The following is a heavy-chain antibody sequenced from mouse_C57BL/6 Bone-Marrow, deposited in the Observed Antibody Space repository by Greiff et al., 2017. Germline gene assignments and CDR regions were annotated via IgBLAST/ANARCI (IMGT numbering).Heavy chain of an antibody. CDR3: SSFDGNYFDF. CDR1: GFNIKDDY. CDR2: MDPEIGDT. Sequence: VHVKQSGAELVRPGASVKLSCTASGFNIKDDYIHWVKQRPEQGLEWIGWMDPEIGDTEYASKFQGKATITSDTSSNPAYLKLSSLTSEDTAVYYCSSFDGNYFDFWGQGTPLTVAS. J-gene: IGHJ2*01. V-gene: IGHV14-4*01. D-gene: IGHD2-3*01.